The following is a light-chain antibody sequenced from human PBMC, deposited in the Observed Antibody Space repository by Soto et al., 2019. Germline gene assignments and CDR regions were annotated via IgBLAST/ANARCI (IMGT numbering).Light chain of an antibody. V-gene: IGKV1-6*01. CDR3: LKDNKSPRT. CDR2: GAS. CDR1: QDIRSE. J-gene: IGKJ3*01. Sequence: IQMTQSPSSLSASVGDRVTFICRASQDIRSELSWFQQKPGRPPKLLIYGASILQSGVPSRFSGRGSGTDFTLTLDSLQSEDFPTYYCLKDNKSPRTFGPGNKVQVK.